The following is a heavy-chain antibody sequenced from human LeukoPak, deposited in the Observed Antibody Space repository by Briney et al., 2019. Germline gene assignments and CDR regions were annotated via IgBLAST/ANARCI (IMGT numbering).Heavy chain of an antibody. CDR3: ARVEWFGELSPFDI. Sequence: SETLSLTCNVSGGSVSSGTYYWSWIRQPPGEGLEWIGYIYYSGSTNYNPSLKSRVTISVDTSKNQFSQKLSSVTAADTAVYYCARVEWFGELSPFDIWGQGTMVTVSS. J-gene: IGHJ3*02. D-gene: IGHD3-10*01. CDR1: GGSVSSGTYY. V-gene: IGHV4-61*01. CDR2: IYYSGST.